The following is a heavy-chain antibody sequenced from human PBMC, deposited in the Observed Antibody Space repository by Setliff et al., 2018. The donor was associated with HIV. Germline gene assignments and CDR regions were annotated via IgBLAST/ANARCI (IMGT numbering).Heavy chain of an antibody. CDR3: ARARRDSYDRGRRNHYYIDV. V-gene: IGHV1-8*02. J-gene: IGHJ6*03. CDR2: MNPNSGNT. Sequence: RASVKVSCKASVYTFTSYDINWVRQATGQGLEWMGWMNPNSGNTGYAQKFQGRVTMTRDTSISTAHMELNNLKFEDTAVYYCARARRDSYDRGRRNHYYIDVWGKGTTVTVSS. D-gene: IGHD3-22*01. CDR1: VYTFTSYD.